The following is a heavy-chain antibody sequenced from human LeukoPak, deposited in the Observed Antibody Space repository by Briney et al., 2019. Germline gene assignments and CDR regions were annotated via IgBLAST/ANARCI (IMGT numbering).Heavy chain of an antibody. V-gene: IGHV3-9*01. CDR3: AKDISTASDAFDI. D-gene: IGHD2-2*01. CDR1: GFTFDDYA. Sequence: GGSLRLSCAASGFTFDDYAMHWVRQAPGKGLEWVSGVSWNSSTVGYAASVKGRFTISRDNAKNSLYLQMNSLTAEDTALYYCAKDISTASDAFDIWGQGTMVTVSS. CDR2: VSWNSSTV. J-gene: IGHJ3*02.